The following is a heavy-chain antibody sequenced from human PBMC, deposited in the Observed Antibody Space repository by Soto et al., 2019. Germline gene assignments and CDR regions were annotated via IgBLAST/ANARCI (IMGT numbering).Heavy chain of an antibody. D-gene: IGHD3-22*01. Sequence: EVQLVESGGGLVQPGGSLRLSCAASGFTFSSYWMHWVRQAPGKGLVWVSRINSDGSSTSYADSVKGRFTISRDNANNTLYLQMNSLRAEDTAVYYCAIRASYYDSSGYFDYWGQGNLVTVSS. V-gene: IGHV3-74*01. CDR2: INSDGSST. J-gene: IGHJ4*02. CDR1: GFTFSSYW. CDR3: AIRASYYDSSGYFDY.